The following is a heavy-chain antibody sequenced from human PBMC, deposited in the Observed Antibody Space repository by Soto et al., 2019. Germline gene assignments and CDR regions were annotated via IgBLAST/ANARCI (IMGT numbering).Heavy chain of an antibody. Sequence: ASVKVSCKASGYTFTSYYMHWVRQAPGQGLEWMGIINPSGGSTSYAQKFQGRVTMTRDTSTSTVYMELSSLGSEDTAVYYCARSYPTAYYYYGMDVWGQGTTVTVSS. CDR1: GYTFTSYY. J-gene: IGHJ6*02. CDR3: ARSYPTAYYYYGMDV. V-gene: IGHV1-46*01. CDR2: INPSGGST.